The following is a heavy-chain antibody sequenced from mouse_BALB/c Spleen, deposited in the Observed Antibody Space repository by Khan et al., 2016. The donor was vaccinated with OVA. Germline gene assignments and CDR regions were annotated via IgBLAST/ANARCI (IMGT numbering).Heavy chain of an antibody. J-gene: IGHJ4*01. Sequence: QVQLKESGPGLVAPSQSLSITCTVSGFSLSRYNIHWVRQPPGKGLEWLGMIWGGGVTDYNSTLKSRLSISKDNSKRQVFLKMNSLQADDTAMYYCARAYYRYDGYYAMDYWGQGTSVTVS. V-gene: IGHV2-6-4*01. CDR1: GFSLSRYN. CDR2: IWGGGVT. D-gene: IGHD2-14*01. CDR3: ARAYYRYDGYYAMDY.